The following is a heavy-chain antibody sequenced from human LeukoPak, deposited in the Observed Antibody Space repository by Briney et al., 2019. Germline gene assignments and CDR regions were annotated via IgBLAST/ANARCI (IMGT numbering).Heavy chain of an antibody. CDR2: IYPGDSDT. J-gene: IGHJ3*02. V-gene: IGHV5-51*01. D-gene: IGHD6-19*01. Sequence: RGESLKISCKGSGYSFTSYWIGWVRQMPGKGLEWMGIIYPGDSDTRYSPSFQGQVTISADKSISTAYPQWSSLKASDTAMYYCTRRPYSSGWDGYAFDIWGQGTMVTVSS. CDR1: GYSFTSYW. CDR3: TRRPYSSGWDGYAFDI.